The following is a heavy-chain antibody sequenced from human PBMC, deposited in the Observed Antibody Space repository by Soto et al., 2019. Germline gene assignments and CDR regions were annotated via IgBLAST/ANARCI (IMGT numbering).Heavy chain of an antibody. J-gene: IGHJ5*02. D-gene: IGHD3-16*01. CDR2: YFFSGTT. CDR3: VRSLGWLQYSWFDP. Sequence: PSETLSLTCTVSGGAISSNSYYCGWIRQSPGKGLEWIGSYFFSGTTYYNPSLKSRVTISVDTSKNQLSLKLNSVTAADTPVYYCVRSLGWLQYSWFDPWGQGIPVTVS. V-gene: IGHV4-39*01. CDR1: GGAISSNSYY.